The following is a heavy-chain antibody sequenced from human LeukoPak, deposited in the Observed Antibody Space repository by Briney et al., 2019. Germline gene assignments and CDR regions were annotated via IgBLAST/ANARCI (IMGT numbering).Heavy chain of an antibody. CDR3: ARASSGWDLAY. Sequence: GGSLRLSCAASGFTFSSYSMHWVRQAPGKGLEWVSSISSSSSYIYYADSVKGRFTISRDNAKNSLYLQVNSLRAEDTAVYYCARASSGWDLAYWGQGALVTVSS. J-gene: IGHJ4*02. CDR2: ISSSSSYI. V-gene: IGHV3-21*01. D-gene: IGHD6-19*01. CDR1: GFTFSSYS.